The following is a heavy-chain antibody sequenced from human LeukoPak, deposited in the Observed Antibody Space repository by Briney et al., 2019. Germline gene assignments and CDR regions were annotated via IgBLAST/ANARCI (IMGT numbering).Heavy chain of an antibody. D-gene: IGHD3-22*01. CDR1: GGSISSSSYY. CDR3: ARAPDSSGFHFYFDY. Sequence: SETLSLTCTVSGGSISSSSYYWGWLRQPPGKGLEWIGSIYYSGSTYYNPSLKSRVTISVDTSKNQFSLKLSSVTAADTAVYYCARAPDSSGFHFYFDYWGQGTLVTVSS. CDR2: IYYSGST. V-gene: IGHV4-39*01. J-gene: IGHJ4*02.